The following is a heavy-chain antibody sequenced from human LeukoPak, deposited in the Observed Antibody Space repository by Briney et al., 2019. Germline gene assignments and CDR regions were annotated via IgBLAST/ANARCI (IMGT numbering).Heavy chain of an antibody. J-gene: IGHJ4*02. CDR1: GGSISTYY. D-gene: IGHD4-23*01. V-gene: IGHV4-4*07. Sequence: SETLSLTCTVSGGSISTYYWNWIRQPAGKALEWIGRVYTNGNTNYNPSLKSRVTISADTSKNQFSLKLSSVTAADTAVYYCARHYDYGGLDYWGQGTLVTVSS. CDR2: VYTNGNT. CDR3: ARHYDYGGLDY.